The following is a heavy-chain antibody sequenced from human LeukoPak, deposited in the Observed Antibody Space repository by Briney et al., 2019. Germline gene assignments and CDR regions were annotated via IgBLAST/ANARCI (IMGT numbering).Heavy chain of an antibody. CDR2: ISWNSGSI. V-gene: IGHV3-9*01. CDR1: GFTFSDYG. Sequence: GGSLRLSCTASGFTFSDYGMHWVRQAPGKGLEWVSGISWNSGSIGYADSVKGRFTISRDNAKNSLYLQMNSLRAEDTALYYCAKDMGYCSGGSCYSVPYGMDVWGQGTTVTVSS. J-gene: IGHJ6*02. CDR3: AKDMGYCSGGSCYSVPYGMDV. D-gene: IGHD2-15*01.